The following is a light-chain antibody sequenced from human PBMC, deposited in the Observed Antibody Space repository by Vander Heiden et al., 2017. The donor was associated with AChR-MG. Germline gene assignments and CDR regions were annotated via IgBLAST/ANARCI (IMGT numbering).Light chain of an antibody. CDR3: ASWDGGRSGWV. V-gene: IGLV1-44*01. CDR2: YNN. Sequence: QSVMTQPPSASGTPGQRVIISCSGSSSNIGGNPVSWDQQLPGTAPKLLVYYNNQRPSGVPDRFSASKSGTSASLAISDLQSEDEADYYCASWDGGRSGWVFGGGTKLTVL. CDR1: SSNIGGNP. J-gene: IGLJ3*02.